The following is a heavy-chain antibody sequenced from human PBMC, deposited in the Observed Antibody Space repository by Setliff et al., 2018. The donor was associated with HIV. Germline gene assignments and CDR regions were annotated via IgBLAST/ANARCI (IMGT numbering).Heavy chain of an antibody. CDR2: IKTDGGTT. J-gene: IGHJ4*02. Sequence: GESLKISCAASGFSFSDYHMNWVRQAPGKGLEWLSYIKTDGGTTYDADSVEGRFTISRDNAKNSLYLQMDNLTVDDTAVYFCARGRCSDAACFFDYWGQGTLVTVSS. CDR1: GFSFSDYH. D-gene: IGHD3-16*01. V-gene: IGHV3-48*01. CDR3: ARGRCSDAACFFDY.